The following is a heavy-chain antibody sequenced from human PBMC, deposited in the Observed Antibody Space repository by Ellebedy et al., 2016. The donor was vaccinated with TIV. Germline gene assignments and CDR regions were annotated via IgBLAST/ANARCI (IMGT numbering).Heavy chain of an antibody. V-gene: IGHV3-74*01. D-gene: IGHD1-26*01. CDR1: GFTFSSYW. J-gene: IGHJ4*02. CDR3: ARPSTVGATLCFDY. Sequence: GESLKISCAASGFTFSSYWMHWVRQAPGKGLVWVSLINSDGSRTTYADSVKGRFTISRDNAKNTLYLQMNSLRAEDTAVYYCARPSTVGATLCFDYWGRGTLVTVSS. CDR2: INSDGSRT.